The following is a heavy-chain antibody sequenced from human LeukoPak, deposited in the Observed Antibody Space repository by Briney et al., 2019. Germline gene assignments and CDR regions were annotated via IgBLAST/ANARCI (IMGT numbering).Heavy chain of an antibody. CDR2: IYHSGST. CDR3: ASRGLRLGELSLDY. V-gene: IGHV4-30-2*01. Sequence: SETLSLTCAVSGGSISSGGYSWSWIRQPPGKGLEWIGYIYHSGSTYYNPSLKSRVTISVDRSKNQFSLKLSSVTAADTAVYYCASRGLRLGELSLDYWGQGTLVTVSS. J-gene: IGHJ4*02. D-gene: IGHD3-16*02. CDR1: GGSISSGGYS.